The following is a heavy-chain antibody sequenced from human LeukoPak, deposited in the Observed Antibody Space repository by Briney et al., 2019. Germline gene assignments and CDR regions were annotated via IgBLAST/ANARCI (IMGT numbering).Heavy chain of an antibody. CDR3: AKDLSYGSNWFDP. Sequence: QPGGSLRLSCAASGFTFSSYAMSWVRQAPGKGLEWVALIWYDGSKKNYADSVKGRFTISRDDSKSTLYLQINSLRAEDTAVYYCAKDLSYGSNWFDPWGQGTLVTVSS. J-gene: IGHJ5*02. D-gene: IGHD5-18*01. V-gene: IGHV3-33*06. CDR2: IWYDGSKK. CDR1: GFTFSSYA.